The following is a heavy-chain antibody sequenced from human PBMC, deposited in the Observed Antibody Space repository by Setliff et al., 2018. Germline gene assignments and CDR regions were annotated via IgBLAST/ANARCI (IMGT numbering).Heavy chain of an antibody. V-gene: IGHV4-59*11. J-gene: IGHJ4*02. Sequence: ETLSLTCTVSGGSISSHYWSWIRQPPGKGLEWIGSIYYSGSNNYNPSLKSRVTISVDTSKNQFSLKLSSVTAADTAVYYCARVYSYYNFWSGYYNGFDYWGQGTLVTVSS. CDR1: GGSISSHY. CDR2: IYYSGSN. D-gene: IGHD3-3*01. CDR3: ARVYSYYNFWSGYYNGFDY.